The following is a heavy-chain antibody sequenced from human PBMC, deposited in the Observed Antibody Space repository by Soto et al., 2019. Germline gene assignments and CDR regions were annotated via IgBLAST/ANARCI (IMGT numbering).Heavy chain of an antibody. CDR2: IVGSTK. J-gene: IGHJ6*03. CDR1: GFILSDSY. D-gene: IGHD2-2*01. Sequence: QVQLVESGGGLVKPGGSLRLSCAASGFILSDSYMSWIRQAPGKGLEWVSYIVGSTKYYADSVKGRFTISRDNAKNSLYLQMNSLRAEDTAVYYCARGRGYCSGSSCYLGYYYYMYVWGKGTTVTVSS. V-gene: IGHV3-11*01. CDR3: ARGRGYCSGSSCYLGYYYYMYV.